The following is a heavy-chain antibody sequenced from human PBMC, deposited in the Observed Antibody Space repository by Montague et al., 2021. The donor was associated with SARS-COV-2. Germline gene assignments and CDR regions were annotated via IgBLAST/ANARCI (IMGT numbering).Heavy chain of an antibody. CDR2: IYWDXDN. CDR1: GFSLSTSGVG. V-gene: IGHV2-5*02. Sequence: PALVKPTQTLTLTCTFSGFSLSTSGVGVGWIRQPPGKALEWLALIYWDXDNRYSPSLKSRLTITKDTSKNPVVLTMTNMDPVDTATYYCAHRGTTLTNTWFDPWGQGTLVTVSS. CDR3: AHRGTTLTNTWFDP. D-gene: IGHD2/OR15-2a*01. J-gene: IGHJ5*02.